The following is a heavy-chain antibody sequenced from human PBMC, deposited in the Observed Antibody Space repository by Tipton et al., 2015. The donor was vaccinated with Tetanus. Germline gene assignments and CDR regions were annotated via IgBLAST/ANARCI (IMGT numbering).Heavy chain of an antibody. CDR2: VDDSGST. J-gene: IGHJ5*02. CDR1: GGSLSRYY. D-gene: IGHD3-16*01. Sequence: TLSLTCAVYGGSLSRYYWTWIRQPPGKGLEWIGEVDDSGSTNYSPSLKSRVTMSVDTSQNQIFLNLSSVTAADTAVYYCARDQGGGRVVRLNWFGPWGQGALVTVSS. V-gene: IGHV4-34*09. CDR3: ARDQGGGRVVRLNWFGP.